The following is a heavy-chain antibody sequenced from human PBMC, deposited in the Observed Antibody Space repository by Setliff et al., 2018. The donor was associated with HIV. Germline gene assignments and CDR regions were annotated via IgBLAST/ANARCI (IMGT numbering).Heavy chain of an antibody. Sequence: KSSETLSLTCTVSGGSISSQYWSWIRQTPGKGLESIGYVYNSGGTNYNPSLKSRVTISVDTSKNQFSLRLSSVTAADTAVYYCARLHGDFYFDLWGQGTLVTVSS. CDR3: ARLHGDFYFDL. J-gene: IGHJ4*02. CDR2: VYNSGGT. V-gene: IGHV4-59*11. D-gene: IGHD4-17*01. CDR1: GGSISSQY.